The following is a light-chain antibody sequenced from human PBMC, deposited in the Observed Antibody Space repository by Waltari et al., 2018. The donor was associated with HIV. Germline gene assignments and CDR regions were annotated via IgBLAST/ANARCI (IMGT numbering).Light chain of an antibody. J-gene: IGLJ3*02. CDR1: SSNIGSGYD. CDR3: QSYDSSLSGWV. Sequence: QSVLTLPPSVSGAPGQRVSISCSGGSSNIGSGYDVHWYQQFPGRAPKVLIYANTNRPSGVPDRFSGSKSGYSASLVITGLQAEDDADYYCQSYDSSLSGWVFGGGTKLTVL. CDR2: ANT. V-gene: IGLV1-40*01.